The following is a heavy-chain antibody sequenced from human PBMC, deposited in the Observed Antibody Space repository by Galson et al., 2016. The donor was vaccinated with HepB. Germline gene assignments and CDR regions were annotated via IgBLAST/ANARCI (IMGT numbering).Heavy chain of an antibody. CDR2: IDPGDSYT. D-gene: IGHD3-10*01. CDR1: GYSFTSYY. Sequence: QSGAEVKTPGESLRISCKGSGYSFTSYYITWVRQMPGKGLEWMGTIDPGDSYTTYSPSFQGHVPISADKSISTAYLQWTSLKASDTAMYYCARRTGFGARFDYWGQGTLVTVSS. CDR3: ARRTGFGARFDY. V-gene: IGHV5-10-1*01. J-gene: IGHJ4*02.